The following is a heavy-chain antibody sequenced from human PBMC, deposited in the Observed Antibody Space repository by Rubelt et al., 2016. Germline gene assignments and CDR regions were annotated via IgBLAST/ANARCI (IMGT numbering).Heavy chain of an antibody. D-gene: IGHD2-2*01. J-gene: IGHJ4*02. V-gene: IGHV6-1*01. Sequence: SVKSRITINPDTSKNQFSLQLNSVTPEDTAVYYCARDIGYCSSTSCYPPMIDYWGQGTLVTVSS. CDR3: ARDIGYCSSTSCYPPMIDY.